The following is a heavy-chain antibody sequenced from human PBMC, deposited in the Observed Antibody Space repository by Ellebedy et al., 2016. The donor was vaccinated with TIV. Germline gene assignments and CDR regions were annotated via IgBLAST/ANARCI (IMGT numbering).Heavy chain of an antibody. CDR3: ARDSGYNSFDY. D-gene: IGHD5-24*01. J-gene: IGHJ4*02. CDR2: ISYDGNNK. CDR1: GFAFYGFA. Sequence: GESLKISCAASGFAFYGFALHWVRQAPGKGLEWVAIISYDGNNKYYADSVKGRFTISRDDSKNTLYLQMSSLRADDTAVYYCARDSGYNSFDYWGQGTLVTVSS. V-gene: IGHV3-30*15.